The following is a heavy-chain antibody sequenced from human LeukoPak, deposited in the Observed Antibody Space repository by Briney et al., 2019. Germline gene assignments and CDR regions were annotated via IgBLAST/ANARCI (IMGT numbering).Heavy chain of an antibody. J-gene: IGHJ4*02. V-gene: IGHV3-23*01. CDR2: ISGSGGST. CDR1: GFTFSSYD. CDR3: AKDLRVGDYLLPGMDY. D-gene: IGHD4-17*01. Sequence: GGSLRLSCAASGFTFSSYDMSWVRQAPGKGLEWVSAISGSGGSTYYADSVKGRFTISRDNSKNTLYLQMNSLRAEDTAVYYCAKDLRVGDYLLPGMDYWGQGTLVTVSS.